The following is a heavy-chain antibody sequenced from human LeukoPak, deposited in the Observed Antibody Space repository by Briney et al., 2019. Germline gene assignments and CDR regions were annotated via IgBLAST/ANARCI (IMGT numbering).Heavy chain of an antibody. Sequence: ASVKVSCKASGYTFTGYYMHWVRQAPGQGLEWMGWINPNSGGTNYAQKFQGRVTMTRDTSISTAYMELSRLRSDDTAVYYCARGLEYSSSEDDYWGQGTLVTVSS. CDR3: ARGLEYSSSEDDY. CDR1: GYTFTGYY. CDR2: INPNSGGT. J-gene: IGHJ4*02. D-gene: IGHD6-6*01. V-gene: IGHV1-2*02.